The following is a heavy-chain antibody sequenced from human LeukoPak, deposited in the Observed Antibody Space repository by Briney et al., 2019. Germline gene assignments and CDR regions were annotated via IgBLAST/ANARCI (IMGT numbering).Heavy chain of an antibody. CDR3: ARSRAFNSGAFDP. V-gene: IGHV4-61*01. D-gene: IGHD1-26*01. J-gene: IGHJ5*02. Sequence: TSETLSLTCTVSGASVSSASYWTWIRQPPGKGVEWIAHIYNGVNTNYNPSLKSRVTISVDTSKNQFSLRLNSVTAADTAVYYCARSRAFNSGAFDPWGQGSLVTVSS. CDR1: GASVSSASY. CDR2: IYNGVNT.